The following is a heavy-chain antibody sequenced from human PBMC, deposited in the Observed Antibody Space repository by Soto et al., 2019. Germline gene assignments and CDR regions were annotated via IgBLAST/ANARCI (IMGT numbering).Heavy chain of an antibody. Sequence: GESLKISCKGSGYSFETNWIGWVRQMPGKGLEWMGIIYPGDSDVRYSPSFQGQVTISADKSISTAYLQWSRLKASDTAMYYCTKPSDTLYDTRGNRAWDAFDVWGQGTMVTVSS. CDR2: IYPGDSDV. D-gene: IGHD3-22*01. CDR1: GYSFETNW. J-gene: IGHJ3*01. V-gene: IGHV5-51*01. CDR3: TKPSDTLYDTRGNRAWDAFDV.